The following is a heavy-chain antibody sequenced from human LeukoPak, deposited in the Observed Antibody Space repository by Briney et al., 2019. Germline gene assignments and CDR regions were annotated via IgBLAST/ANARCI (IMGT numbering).Heavy chain of an antibody. CDR3: ARHSGSYWFDP. D-gene: IGHD1-26*01. CDR2: IDWDDDK. V-gene: IGHV2-70*04. Sequence: KASGPALVKPTQTLTLTCTFSGFSLSTRGMRVSWIRQPPGKALEWLSRIDWDDDKFYSTSLKTRLTISKDTSKNQVVLTMTNMDPVDTATYYCARHSGSYWFDPWGQGTLVTVSS. CDR1: GFSLSTRGMR. J-gene: IGHJ5*02.